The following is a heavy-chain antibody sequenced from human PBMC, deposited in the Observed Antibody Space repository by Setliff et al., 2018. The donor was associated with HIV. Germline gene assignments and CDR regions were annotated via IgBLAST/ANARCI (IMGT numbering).Heavy chain of an antibody. CDR2: VNPSGGST. D-gene: IGHD6-13*01. J-gene: IGHJ4*02. Sequence: WASVKVSCKASGYTFTNYNIHWVRQAPGQGLEWVGMVNPSGGSTAYAQKFQGRVTIIRDTSTSTVYMDLSSLGSEDTAVYYCARPGIAAADYYFDYWGQGALVTVSS. CDR3: ARPGIAAADYYFDY. CDR1: GYTFTNYN. V-gene: IGHV1-46*01.